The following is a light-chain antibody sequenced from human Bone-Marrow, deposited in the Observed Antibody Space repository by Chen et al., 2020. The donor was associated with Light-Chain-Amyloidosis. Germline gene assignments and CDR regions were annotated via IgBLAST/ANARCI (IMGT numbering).Light chain of an antibody. CDR3: QSADSSGTYEVI. CDR1: DLPTKY. Sequence: SNELTKPPPVSVTPGQTARSTCPGDDLPTKYAYWYQQKPGQAPVLVIHRDTERPSGISERFSGSSSGTTATLTISGIQAEDEADYHCQSADSSGTYEVIFGGGTKLTVL. CDR2: RDT. V-gene: IGLV3-25*03. J-gene: IGLJ2*01.